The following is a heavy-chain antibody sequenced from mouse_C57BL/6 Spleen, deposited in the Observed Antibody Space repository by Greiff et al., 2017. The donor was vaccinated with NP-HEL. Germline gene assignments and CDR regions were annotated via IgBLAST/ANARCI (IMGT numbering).Heavy chain of an antibody. J-gene: IGHJ4*01. CDR2: IWTGGGT. CDR3: ARCRGGSSRSHAMDY. V-gene: IGHV2-9-1*01. Sequence: QVQLKESGPGLVAPSQSLSITCTVSGFSLTSYAISWVRQPPGQGLEWLGVIWTGGGTNYNSALKSRLSISKDNSKSQVFLKMTSLQTYDTARYYCARCRGGSSRSHAMDYWGQGTSVTVSS. CDR1: GFSLTSYA. D-gene: IGHD1-1*01.